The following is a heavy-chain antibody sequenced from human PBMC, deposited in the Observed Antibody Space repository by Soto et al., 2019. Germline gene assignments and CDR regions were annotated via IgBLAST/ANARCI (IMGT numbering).Heavy chain of an antibody. CDR2: ISWNSVTI. V-gene: IGHV3-9*01. J-gene: IGHJ5*02. CDR3: VRASGSQPRAGWFDP. CDR1: GFNFDDHA. D-gene: IGHD1-26*01. Sequence: EVQLVESGGGLAEPGWSRRLSCAASGFNFDDHAMHWVRQTPGKGLEWVSGISWNSVTINYADSIKGRFPISRDNDKRTLYLQMNNLRPADTAMYFCVRASGSQPRAGWFDPWGQGTLVTVS.